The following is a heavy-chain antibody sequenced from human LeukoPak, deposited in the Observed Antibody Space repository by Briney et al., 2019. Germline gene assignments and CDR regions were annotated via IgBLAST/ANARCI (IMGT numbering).Heavy chain of an antibody. Sequence: PSGTLSLTCTVSGGSISSGDYYWSWIRQPPGKGLEWIGYIYYSGSTYYNPSLKSRVTISVDTSKNQFSLKLSSVTAADTAVYYCATGLIYSSGWYPPSEVISWGQGTLVTVSS. D-gene: IGHD6-19*01. V-gene: IGHV4-30-4*08. CDR2: IYYSGST. J-gene: IGHJ4*02. CDR1: GGSISSGDYY. CDR3: ATGLIYSSGWYPPSEVIS.